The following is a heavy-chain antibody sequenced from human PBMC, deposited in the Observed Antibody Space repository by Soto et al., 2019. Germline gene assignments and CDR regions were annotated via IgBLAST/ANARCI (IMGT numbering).Heavy chain of an antibody. CDR2: MNPGSGDT. CDR3: ARLRVDSGGYHFDI. J-gene: IGHJ4*02. V-gene: IGHV1-8*01. Sequence: ASVKVSCKASGYSFTNNDVSWVRQATGQGLEWMGWMNPGSGDTGYAQKFQGRVTMTRDISIATAYMELSSLRSDDTATYYCARLRVDSGGYHFDIWGQGTLVTVSS. CDR1: GYSFTNND. D-gene: IGHD2-21*01.